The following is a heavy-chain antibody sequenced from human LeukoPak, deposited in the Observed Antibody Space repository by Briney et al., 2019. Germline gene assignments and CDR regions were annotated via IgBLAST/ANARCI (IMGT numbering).Heavy chain of an antibody. CDR2: ISSSSSYI. V-gene: IGHV3-21*01. CDR3: ASSLGPPQYYYYCYYMDV. J-gene: IGHJ6*03. CDR1: GFTFSSYS. Sequence: GGSLRLSCAASGFTFSSYSMNWVRQAPGKGLEWVSSISSSSSYIYYADSVKGRFTISRDNAKNSLYLQMNSLRAEDTAVYYCASSLGPPQYYYYCYYMDVWGKGTTVTVSS.